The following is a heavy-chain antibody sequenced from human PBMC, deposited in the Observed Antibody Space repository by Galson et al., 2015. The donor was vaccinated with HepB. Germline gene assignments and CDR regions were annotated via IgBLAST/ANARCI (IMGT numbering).Heavy chain of an antibody. CDR3: ARQVGGGFDI. Sequence: QSGAEVKKPGESLWISCKGSGYSFINYWISWVRQMPGKGPEWMGRIDPSDLDPYVNYSPSFQRHVTISADRSISTAYLQWSSLKASDTAMYYCARQVGGGFDIWGQGTMVTVSS. D-gene: IGHD3-16*01. V-gene: IGHV5-10-1*01. CDR1: GYSFINYW. CDR2: IDPSDLDPYV. J-gene: IGHJ3*02.